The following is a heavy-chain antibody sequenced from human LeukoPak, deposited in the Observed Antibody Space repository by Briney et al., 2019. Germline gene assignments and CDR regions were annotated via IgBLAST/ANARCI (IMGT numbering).Heavy chain of an antibody. V-gene: IGHV3-30*04. CDR3: ANSYSSGWADPRGYFDY. CDR2: ISYDGSNK. D-gene: IGHD6-19*01. Sequence: QPGGSLRLSCAASGFTFSSYAMHWVRQAPGKGLEWVAVISYDGSNKYYADSVKGRFTISRDNSKNTLYLQMNSLRAEDTAVYYCANSYSSGWADPRGYFDYWGQGTLVTVSS. CDR1: GFTFSSYA. J-gene: IGHJ4*02.